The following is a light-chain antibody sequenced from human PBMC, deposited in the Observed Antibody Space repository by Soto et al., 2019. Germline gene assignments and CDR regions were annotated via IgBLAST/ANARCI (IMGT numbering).Light chain of an antibody. CDR2: GAS. J-gene: IGKJ2*01. CDR3: QQYDSSPPVYT. V-gene: IGKV3-20*01. CDR1: QSFSSNY. Sequence: EIVLTQSPGTLSLSPGERATLSCRASQSFSSNYLAWYQQKPGQAPRLLIYGASSRATGIPDRFSGSGSGTDFTLTISRLEPEDFAVYYCQQYDSSPPVYTFGQGTELEIK.